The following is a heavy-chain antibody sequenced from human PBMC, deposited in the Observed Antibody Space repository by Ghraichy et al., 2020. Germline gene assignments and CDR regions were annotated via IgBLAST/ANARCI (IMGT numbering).Heavy chain of an antibody. CDR1: GFTFSSYA. J-gene: IGHJ3*02. D-gene: IGHD3-22*01. V-gene: IGHV3-23*01. Sequence: LSLTCAAFGFTFSSYAMSCVRQAPGKGLEWVSAISGSGGSTYYADSVKGRFTISRDNTKNTLYLQMNSLRAEDTAVYYCAKTGVVVVTADAFDIWGQGTMVTVSS. CDR3: AKTGVVVVTADAFDI. CDR2: ISGSGGST.